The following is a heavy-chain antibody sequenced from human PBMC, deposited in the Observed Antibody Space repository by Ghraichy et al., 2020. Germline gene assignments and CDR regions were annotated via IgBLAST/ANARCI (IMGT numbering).Heavy chain of an antibody. V-gene: IGHV3-11*01. CDR1: GFTFSDYY. CDR3: ARSPDYHRPEDY. J-gene: IGHJ4*02. D-gene: IGHD4-11*01. Sequence: GSLRLSCAASGFTFSDYYMSWIRQAPGKGLEWVSYISSSGSTIYYADSVKGRFTISRDNAKNSLYLQMNSLRAEDTAVYYCARSPDYHRPEDYWGQGTLVTVSS. CDR2: ISSSGSTI.